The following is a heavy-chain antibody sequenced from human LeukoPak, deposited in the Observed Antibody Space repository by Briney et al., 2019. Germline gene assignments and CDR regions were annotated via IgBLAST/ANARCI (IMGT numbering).Heavy chain of an antibody. CDR3: AKDQAYYFSFADY. CDR1: GFTFSNYG. Sequence: GRSLRLSCTASGFTFSNYGIHWVRQAPGKKLEWLAVIFHDGSKTYYGESVKGRFTISRDNSRNTVYLQMNSLTADDTAVYYCAKDQAYYFSFADYWGQGSLVTVSS. J-gene: IGHJ4*02. V-gene: IGHV3-33*03. D-gene: IGHD2/OR15-2a*01. CDR2: IFHDGSKT.